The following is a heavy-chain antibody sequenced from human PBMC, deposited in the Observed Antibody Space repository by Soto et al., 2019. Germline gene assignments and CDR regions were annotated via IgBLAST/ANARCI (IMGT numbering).Heavy chain of an antibody. V-gene: IGHV1-69*13. J-gene: IGHJ4*02. CDR3: ARDGSGSPYFFDY. CDR2: IVPHSGTS. D-gene: IGHD1-26*01. Sequence: GASVKVSCKASGASFSSYAFSWLRQAPGQGLEWMGGIVPHSGTSNYAQKFQGRVTITANESTTTAYMELSTLRSEDTAVYYCARDGSGSPYFFDYWGQGTLVTVSS. CDR1: GASFSSYA.